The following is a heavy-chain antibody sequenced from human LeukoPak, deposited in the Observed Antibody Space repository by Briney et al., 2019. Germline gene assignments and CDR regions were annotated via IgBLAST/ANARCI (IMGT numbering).Heavy chain of an antibody. J-gene: IGHJ4*02. CDR2: IYTSGST. CDR1: GGSISSGSYY. CDR3: ARVSYYYGSSGYLYYFDY. Sequence: SETLSLTCTVSGGSISSGSYYWSWIRQPAGKGLEWIGRIYTSGSTNHNPSLKSRVTISVDTSKNQFSLKLSSVTAADTAVYYCARVSYYYGSSGYLYYFDYWGQGTLVTVSS. V-gene: IGHV4-61*02. D-gene: IGHD3-22*01.